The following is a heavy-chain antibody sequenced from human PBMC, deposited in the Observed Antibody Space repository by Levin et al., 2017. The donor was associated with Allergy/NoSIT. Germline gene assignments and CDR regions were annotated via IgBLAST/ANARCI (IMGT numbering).Heavy chain of an antibody. J-gene: IGHJ6*02. Sequence: GGSLRLSCAASGFTFSSYAMSWVRQAPGKGLEWVSTIGGSGRTYYADSVKGRFTISRDNSKNTLYLQMNSLRAEDTAVYYCAKGAAAAGNSLVCMDVWGQGTTVTVSS. CDR1: GFTFSSYA. V-gene: IGHV3-23*01. CDR3: AKGAAAAGNSLVCMDV. D-gene: IGHD6-13*01. CDR2: IGGSGRT.